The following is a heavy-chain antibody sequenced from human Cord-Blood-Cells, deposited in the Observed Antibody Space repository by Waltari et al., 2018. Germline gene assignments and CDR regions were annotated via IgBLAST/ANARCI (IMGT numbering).Heavy chain of an antibody. Sequence: QLQLQESGPGLVKPSETLSLTCTVSGGSISSSSYYWGWIRQPPGTGLEWIGSIYYSGSTYYNPSLKSRVTISVDTSKNQFSLKLSSVTAADTAVYYCARENYYGSGSYQKYNWFDPWGQGTLVTVSS. CDR3: ARENYYGSGSYQKYNWFDP. V-gene: IGHV4-39*07. CDR1: GGSISSSSYY. J-gene: IGHJ5*02. CDR2: IYYSGST. D-gene: IGHD3-10*01.